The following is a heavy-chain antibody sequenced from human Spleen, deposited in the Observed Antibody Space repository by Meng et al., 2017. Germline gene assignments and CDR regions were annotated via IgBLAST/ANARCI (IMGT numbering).Heavy chain of an antibody. D-gene: IGHD6-19*01. CDR2: ISTSGATI. J-gene: IGHJ4*02. CDR3: ARGEAVAGTFSYYFDY. V-gene: IGHV3-11*04. Sequence: GESLKISCAASGFTFSDYYMSWIRQAPGKGLEWVSYISTSGATIYYADSVKGRFTISRDNAKNTLYLQMNSLRAEDTAVYYCARGEAVAGTFSYYFDYWGQGTLVTVSS. CDR1: GFTFSDYY.